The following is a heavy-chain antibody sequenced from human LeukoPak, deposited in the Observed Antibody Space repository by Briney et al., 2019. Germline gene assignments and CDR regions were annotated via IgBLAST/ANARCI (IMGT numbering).Heavy chain of an antibody. CDR2: ISYDGSNK. Sequence: GGSLRLSCAASGFTFSSYAMHWVRQAPGKGLEWVAVISYDGSNKYYADSVKGRFTISRDNSKNTLYLQMNSLRAEDTAVYYCAKAQRFFGVVGDAFDIWGQGTMVTVSS. CDR1: GFTFSSYA. CDR3: AKAQRFFGVVGDAFDI. V-gene: IGHV3-30-3*01. J-gene: IGHJ3*02. D-gene: IGHD3-3*01.